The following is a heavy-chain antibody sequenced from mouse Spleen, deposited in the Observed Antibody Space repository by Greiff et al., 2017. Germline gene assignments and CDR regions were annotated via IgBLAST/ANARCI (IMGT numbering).Heavy chain of an antibody. Sequence: VKLQESGAELVKPGASVKLSCKASGYTFTEYTIHWVKQRSGQGLEWIGWFYPGSGSIKYNEKFKDKATLTADKSSSTVYMELSRLTSEDATVYFCARHEEDYYGSSLFFDYWGQSTTLTVSS. CDR1: GYTFTEYT. D-gene: IGHD1-1*01. CDR2: FYPGSGSI. V-gene: IGHV1-62-2*01. J-gene: IGHJ2*01. CDR3: ARHEEDYYGSSLFFDY.